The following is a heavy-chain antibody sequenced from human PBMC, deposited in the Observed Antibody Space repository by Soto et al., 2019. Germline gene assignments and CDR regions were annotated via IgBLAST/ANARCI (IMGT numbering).Heavy chain of an antibody. J-gene: IGHJ6*02. Sequence: LRENLSLTCAVSGGSISSTNWWSWVRQPPGKGLEWIGEIYHSGSTNYNPSLKSRVTISVDTSKNQFSLKLSSVTAADTAVYYCAGSGYYHNSGMYVWGQGTTDTVSS. CDR1: GGSISSTNW. V-gene: IGHV4-4*03. CDR3: AGSGYYHNSGMYV. CDR2: IYHSGST. D-gene: IGHD3-22*01.